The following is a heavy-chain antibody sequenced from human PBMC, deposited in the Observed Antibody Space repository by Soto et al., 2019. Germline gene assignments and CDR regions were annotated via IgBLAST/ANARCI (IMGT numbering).Heavy chain of an antibody. CDR2: ISYDGSNK. CDR1: GFTFSSYG. Sequence: PGGSLRLSCAASGFTFSSYGMHWVRQAPGKGLEWVAVISYDGSNKYYAVSVKGRFTISRDNSKNTLYLQMNSLRAEDTAVYYCANPKTPYDSSGYYGNWGQGSLVTVSS. J-gene: IGHJ4*02. CDR3: ANPKTPYDSSGYYGN. D-gene: IGHD3-22*01. V-gene: IGHV3-30*18.